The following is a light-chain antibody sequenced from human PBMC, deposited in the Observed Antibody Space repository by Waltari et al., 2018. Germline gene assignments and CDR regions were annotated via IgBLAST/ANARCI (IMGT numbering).Light chain of an antibody. CDR1: QRVTSY. J-gene: IGKJ4*01. V-gene: IGKV3-11*01. CDR2: DTS. Sequence: ELVLTQSPGTLSLSPGERATLSCRTSQRVTSYLAWYQQKPGQPPRLLIYDTSNRATGIPSRFTGSGSGTDFTLTISSLEPEDFAVYYCQYRTNWPLTFGGGTKVEMK. CDR3: QYRTNWPLT.